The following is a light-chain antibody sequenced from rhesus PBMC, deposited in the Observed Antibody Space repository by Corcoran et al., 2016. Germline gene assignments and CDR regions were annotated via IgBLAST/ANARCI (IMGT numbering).Light chain of an antibody. CDR2: MVS. Sequence: DVVMTQSPLALTITPGQPASISCRSSQSLVHNDGNTYLSWFQQKPGQPPKLLLYMVSKRYSGGPDRFSGSGAGTAFTLKIGRVEAEDVCLYYWMQYTYIPYTFGQGTKLEIK. V-gene: IGKV2-64*01. J-gene: IGKJ2*01. CDR3: MQYTYIPYT. CDR1: QSLVHNDGNTY.